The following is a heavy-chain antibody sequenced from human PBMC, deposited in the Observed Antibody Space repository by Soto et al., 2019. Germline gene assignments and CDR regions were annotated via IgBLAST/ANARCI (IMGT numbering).Heavy chain of an antibody. V-gene: IGHV3-23*01. Sequence: GGSLRLSCAASGFTFSSYAMSWVRQAPGKGLEWVSAISGSGGSTYYADSVKGRFTISRDNSKNTLYLQMNSLRAEDTAVYYCAKEELGCSSTSCYGYYYYYGMDVWGQGTTVTVSS. D-gene: IGHD2-2*01. CDR2: ISGSGGST. CDR3: AKEELGCSSTSCYGYYYYYGMDV. CDR1: GFTFSSYA. J-gene: IGHJ6*02.